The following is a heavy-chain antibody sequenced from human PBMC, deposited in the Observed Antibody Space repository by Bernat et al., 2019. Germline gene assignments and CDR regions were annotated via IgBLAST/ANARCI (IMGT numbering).Heavy chain of an antibody. CDR3: ARGDSSGHDAFDI. D-gene: IGHD3-22*01. J-gene: IGHJ3*02. CDR2: INAGNGNT. CDR1: GYTFTSYA. Sequence: QVQLVQSGAEVKKPGASVKVSCKASGYTFTSYAMHWVRQAPGQRLEWMGWINAGNGNTKYSQKFQGRGTITRDTSASTAYMELSSLRSEDTAVYYCARGDSSGHDAFDIWGQGTMVTVSS. V-gene: IGHV1-3*01.